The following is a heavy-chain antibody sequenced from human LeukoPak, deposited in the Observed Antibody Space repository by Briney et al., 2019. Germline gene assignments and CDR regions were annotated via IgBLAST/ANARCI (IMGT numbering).Heavy chain of an antibody. CDR2: IYYSGST. V-gene: IGHV4-30-4*01. Sequence: KSSQTLPLTCTVSGGSISSGDYYWSWIRQPPGKGLEWIGYIYYSGSTYYNPSLESRVTISVDTSKNQFSLKLSSVTAADTAVYYSARVRLGVRGAMGYYYYGMDVWGQGTTVTVSS. D-gene: IGHD3-10*01. CDR3: ARVRLGVRGAMGYYYYGMDV. CDR1: GGSISSGDYY. J-gene: IGHJ6*02.